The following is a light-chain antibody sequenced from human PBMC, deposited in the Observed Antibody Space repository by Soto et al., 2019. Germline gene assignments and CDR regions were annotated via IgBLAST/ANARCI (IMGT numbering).Light chain of an antibody. CDR1: QSISTT. CDR3: QQYGSSPSWT. CDR2: DAS. Sequence: EIVMTQSPATLSVSPGERATLSCRADQSISTTLAWYQQKAGQGPRLLIYDASTRATGIPARFSGSGSGTEFTLTISRLEPEDFAVYYCQQYGSSPSWTFGQGTKVDNK. V-gene: IGKV3-15*01. J-gene: IGKJ1*01.